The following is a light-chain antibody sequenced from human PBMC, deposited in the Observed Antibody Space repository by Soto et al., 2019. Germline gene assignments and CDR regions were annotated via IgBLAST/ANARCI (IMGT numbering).Light chain of an antibody. CDR1: SSDVGFYNY. CDR3: SSYTSSSTWV. Sequence: QSALTQPASVSGSPGQSITISCTGTSSDVGFYNYVSWYQQQHPGKAPKLMIYEVDNRPSGVSIRFSGSKSGNTASLTISGLQAEDEADYYCSSYTSSSTWVFGGGTKLTVL. CDR2: EVD. J-gene: IGLJ3*02. V-gene: IGLV2-14*01.